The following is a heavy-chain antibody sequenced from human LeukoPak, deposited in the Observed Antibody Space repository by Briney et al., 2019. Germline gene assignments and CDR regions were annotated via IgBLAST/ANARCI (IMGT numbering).Heavy chain of an antibody. CDR3: AAERYEGHCCWFDP. CDR2: IVVSSGYR. J-gene: IGHJ5*02. V-gene: IGHV1-58*02. CDR1: GFTFGTST. D-gene: IGHD1-14*01. Sequence: ASVKVSCETSGFTFGTSTMQWVRQAPGQGLEWIGWIVVSSGYREYAQKLQERVTITTDMSTSTSYLELRSLESEDTAVYYCAAERYEGHCCWFDPWGQGTLVTVSS.